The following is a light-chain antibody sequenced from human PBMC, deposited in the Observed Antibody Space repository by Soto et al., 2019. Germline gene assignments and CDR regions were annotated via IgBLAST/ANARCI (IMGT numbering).Light chain of an antibody. Sequence: DIQMTQSPSTLSSSVGDRVTITCRASQSTSSWLAWYQQKPGKAPKLLIYKASSLESGVPSRFSGSGSGTEFSLTISSLQPDDFAAYHCQQYSSYPLTFGGGTKVGIK. J-gene: IGKJ4*01. V-gene: IGKV1-5*03. CDR2: KAS. CDR1: QSTSSW. CDR3: QQYSSYPLT.